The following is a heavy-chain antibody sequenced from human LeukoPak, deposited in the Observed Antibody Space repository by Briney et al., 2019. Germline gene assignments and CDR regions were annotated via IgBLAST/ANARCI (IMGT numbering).Heavy chain of an antibody. D-gene: IGHD2-15*01. V-gene: IGHV3-48*01. CDR2: ISSSSSTI. J-gene: IGHJ4*02. CDR1: GFTFSSYA. Sequence: GGSLRLSCAASGFTFSSYAMSWVRQAPGKGLEWVSYISSSSSTIYHADSVKGRFTISRDNAKNSLYLQMNSLRAEDTAVYYCARRDIDYWGQGTLVTVSS. CDR3: ARRDIDY.